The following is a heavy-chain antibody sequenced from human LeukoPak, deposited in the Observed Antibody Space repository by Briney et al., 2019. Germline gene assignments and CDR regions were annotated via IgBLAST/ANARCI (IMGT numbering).Heavy chain of an antibody. CDR2: IYYSGST. CDR3: ARWSTVTTLDYYYGMDV. J-gene: IGHJ6*02. V-gene: IGHV4-59*08. D-gene: IGHD4-17*01. Sequence: SETLSLTCTVSGGSISSYYWSWIWQPPGKGLEWIGYIYYSGSTNYNPSLKSRVTISVDTSKNQFSLKLSSVTAADTAVYYCARWSTVTTLDYYYGMDVWGQGPRSPSP. CDR1: GGSISSYY.